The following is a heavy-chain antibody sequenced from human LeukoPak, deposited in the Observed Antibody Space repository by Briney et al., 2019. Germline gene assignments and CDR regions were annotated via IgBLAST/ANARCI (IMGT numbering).Heavy chain of an antibody. V-gene: IGHV4-38-2*01. CDR3: AIFYKRGYNYYYMDV. CDR1: GYSFSSGYY. D-gene: IGHD5-18*01. J-gene: IGHJ6*03. Sequence: PSETLSLTCVVSGYSFSSGYYWGWIRQPPGKGLERIGTIYHSGSTYYNPSLKSRVTISLDTSKKQFSLKLSSVTAADTAVYYRAIFYKRGYNYYYMDVWGKGATVTVSS. CDR2: IYHSGST.